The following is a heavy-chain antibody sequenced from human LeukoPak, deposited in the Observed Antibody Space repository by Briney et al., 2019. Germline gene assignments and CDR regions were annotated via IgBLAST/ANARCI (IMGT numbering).Heavy chain of an antibody. Sequence: GASVKVSCKASGYTFTSYDINWVRQATGQGLEWMGWMNPNSGNTGYAQKFQGRVTMTRNTSISTAYMELSSLRSEDTAIYYCARIRDGYNDAYDLWGQGTVVTVPS. V-gene: IGHV1-8*01. CDR3: ARIRDGYNDAYDL. J-gene: IGHJ3*01. CDR2: MNPNSGNT. CDR1: GYTFTSYD. D-gene: IGHD5-24*01.